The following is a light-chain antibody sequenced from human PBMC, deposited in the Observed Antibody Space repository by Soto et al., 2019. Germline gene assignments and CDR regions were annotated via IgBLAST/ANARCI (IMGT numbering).Light chain of an antibody. CDR1: QSVSSSY. CDR3: HQYGSSTWT. CDR2: GAS. V-gene: IGKV3-20*01. J-gene: IGKJ1*01. Sequence: ALTQSPGTLSLSPGESATLSCRASQSVSSSYVAWYQQKPGQAPRLLIYGASSRATGIPDRFSGSGSGTDFTLIISRLEPEAFAVYYCHQYGSSTWTFGQGTKVEIK.